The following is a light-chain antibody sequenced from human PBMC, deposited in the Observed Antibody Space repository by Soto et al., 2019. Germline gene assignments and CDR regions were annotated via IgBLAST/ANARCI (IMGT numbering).Light chain of an antibody. J-gene: IGKJ5*01. CDR1: QDINTY. CDR2: AAS. Sequence: DIQLTQSPSFLSASVGARVTITCRASQDINTYLAWYQQKPVKAPKLRIFAASTLQNGVPSRVSGSGSGTEFTVTITSLQPEDFATYYCQQRKSYPITFGQGTLLEIK. CDR3: QQRKSYPIT. V-gene: IGKV1-9*01.